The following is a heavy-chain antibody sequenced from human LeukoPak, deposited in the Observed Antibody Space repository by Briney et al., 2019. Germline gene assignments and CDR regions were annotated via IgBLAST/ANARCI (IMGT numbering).Heavy chain of an antibody. Sequence: GGSLRLSCAASGFTFSSFVMHWVRQAPGKGLEWVAVISYDGSNKYYADSVKGRFTISRDNSKNTLYLQMNSLRAEDTAVYYCARDLELGMGYYYYYMDVWGKGTTVTVSS. CDR2: ISYDGSNK. J-gene: IGHJ6*03. V-gene: IGHV3-30*04. D-gene: IGHD7-27*01. CDR3: ARDLELGMGYYYYYMDV. CDR1: GFTFSSFV.